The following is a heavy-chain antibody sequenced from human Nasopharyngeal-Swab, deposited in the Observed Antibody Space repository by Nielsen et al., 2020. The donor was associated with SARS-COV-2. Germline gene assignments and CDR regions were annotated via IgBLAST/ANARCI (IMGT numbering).Heavy chain of an antibody. J-gene: IGHJ3*02. CDR2: IGTAGDT. Sequence: GESLKISCAASGFTFSSYDMHWVRQATGKGLEWVSAIGTAGDTYYPGSVKGRFTISRDNAKNSLYLQMNSLRAEDTALYYCAREVPLTIFGVVIPSHDAFDIWGQGTMVTVSS. D-gene: IGHD3-3*01. CDR3: AREVPLTIFGVVIPSHDAFDI. V-gene: IGHV3-13*01. CDR1: GFTFSSYD.